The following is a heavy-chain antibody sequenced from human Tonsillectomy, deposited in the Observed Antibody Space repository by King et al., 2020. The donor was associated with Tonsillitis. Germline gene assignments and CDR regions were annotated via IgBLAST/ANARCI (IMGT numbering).Heavy chain of an antibody. Sequence: VQLVESGGGLVQPGGSLRLSCTASGFTLSDHYMDWVRQAPGKGLEWVGRIRNKADSYTTEYAASVKGRIIISRDDSKNLVYLQVKSLKTEDAAVYYCASGLVGGADFWGQGTLVTVSS. D-gene: IGHD2-15*01. CDR1: GFTLSDHY. V-gene: IGHV3-72*01. J-gene: IGHJ4*02. CDR2: IRNKADSYTT. CDR3: ASGLVGGADF.